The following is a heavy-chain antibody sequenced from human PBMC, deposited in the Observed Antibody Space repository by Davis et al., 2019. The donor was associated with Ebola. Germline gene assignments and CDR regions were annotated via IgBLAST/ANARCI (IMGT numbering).Heavy chain of an antibody. J-gene: IGHJ4*02. V-gene: IGHV3-48*03. CDR2: VGNSVDEI. CDR3: VPGTWI. D-gene: IGHD5-12*01. Sequence: GESLKIPREASGFIFSDYEMNRVLQTPGKGLEWVAFVGNSVDEIHYTASVKGRFIASRDNARHSLFLQMNDLKVEDTGFYYCVPGTWIRGQGMRVTVST. CDR1: GFIFSDYE.